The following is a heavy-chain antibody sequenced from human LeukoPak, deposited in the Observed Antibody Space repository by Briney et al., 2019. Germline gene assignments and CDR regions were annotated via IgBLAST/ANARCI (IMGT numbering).Heavy chain of an antibody. CDR2: ISSSSSYT. CDR3: ARLNPLGGGSCYDY. CDR1: GFTFSDYY. J-gene: IGHJ4*02. Sequence: GGSLRLSCAASGFTFSDYYMSWIRQAPGKGLEWVSYISSSSSYTNYADSVKGRFTISRDNAKNSLYLQMNSLRAEDTAVYYCARLNPLGGGSCYDYWGQGTLVTVSS. D-gene: IGHD2-15*01. V-gene: IGHV3-11*06.